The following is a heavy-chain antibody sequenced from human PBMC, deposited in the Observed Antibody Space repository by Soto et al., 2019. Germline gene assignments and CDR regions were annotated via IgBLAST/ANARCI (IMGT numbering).Heavy chain of an antibody. CDR1: GFTFSNYG. J-gene: IGHJ4*02. CDR3: AGGLDY. V-gene: IGHV3-23*01. Sequence: ESGGGLVQPGRSLRLSCVASGFTFSNYGMKWVRQAPGKGLEWVSGIDGIGSSTYYADSVKGRFTISRDNSKNTLFLQMNSLRAEDTALYYCAGGLDYWGQGTLVTVSS. D-gene: IGHD2-15*01. CDR2: IDGIGSST.